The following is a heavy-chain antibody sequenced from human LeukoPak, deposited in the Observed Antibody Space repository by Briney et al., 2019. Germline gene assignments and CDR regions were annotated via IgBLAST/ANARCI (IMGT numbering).Heavy chain of an antibody. Sequence: SETLSLTCTVSGDSISNYYWSWIRRPPGKGLEWIGRIYTSGSTKYNPSLTSRVTMSVDTSKNQFSLKLRSVTAADTAVYYCARAVHCSGGSCYFDYWGQGTLVTVSS. J-gene: IGHJ4*02. CDR1: GDSISNYY. CDR2: IYTSGST. V-gene: IGHV4-4*07. D-gene: IGHD2-15*01. CDR3: ARAVHCSGGSCYFDY.